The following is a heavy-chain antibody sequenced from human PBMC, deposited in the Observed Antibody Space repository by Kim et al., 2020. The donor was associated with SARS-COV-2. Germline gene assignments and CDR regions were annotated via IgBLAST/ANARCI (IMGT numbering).Heavy chain of an antibody. CDR3: AKDHPSPGWPTVGD. CDR2: ITNNNGKT. J-gene: IGHJ4*02. Sequence: GGSLRLSCAASGFAVYRFAMNWVRQAPGKGLEWISAITNNNGKTYYQDSVKGRFTISRDESKNIVYLHMSSLRVEDTAVYYCAKDHPSPGWPTVGDWGQGTLVAVSS. CDR1: GFAVYRFA. D-gene: IGHD6-19*01. V-gene: IGHV3-23*01.